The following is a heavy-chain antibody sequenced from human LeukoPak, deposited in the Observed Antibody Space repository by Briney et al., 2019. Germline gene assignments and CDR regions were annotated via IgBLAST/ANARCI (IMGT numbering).Heavy chain of an antibody. Sequence: GGSLRLSCAASGFTLSSYSMNWVRQAPGKGLEWVSSISSSSSYIYDADSVKGRLTISRDNAKNSLYLQMNSLRVEDTAVYYCARWGGSGTFWDGFDIWGQGTMVTVSS. CDR2: ISSSSSYI. D-gene: IGHD3-10*01. CDR1: GFTLSSYS. J-gene: IGHJ3*02. V-gene: IGHV3-21*01. CDR3: ARWGGSGTFWDGFDI.